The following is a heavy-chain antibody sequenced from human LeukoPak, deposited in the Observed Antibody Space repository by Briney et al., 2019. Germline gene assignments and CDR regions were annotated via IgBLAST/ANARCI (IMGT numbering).Heavy chain of an antibody. D-gene: IGHD1-14*01. CDR3: ARGVEPLAANTLAY. CDR2: VSHSGAGT. V-gene: IGHV3-23*01. J-gene: IGHJ4*02. CDR1: GFIFSNYA. Sequence: PGGSLRLSCAASGFIFSNYAMTWVRQAPGKGLEWVSAVSHSGAGTYYADSVKGRFTISRDNSKNTLYLQMNSLRAEDTAVYYCARGVEPLAANTLAYWGQGTLVTVSS.